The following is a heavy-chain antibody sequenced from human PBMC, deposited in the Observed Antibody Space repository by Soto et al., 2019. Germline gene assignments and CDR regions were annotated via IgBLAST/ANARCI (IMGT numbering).Heavy chain of an antibody. CDR3: ARARWYDAFDV. V-gene: IGHV4-38-2*01. CDR1: GFFISSGKY. D-gene: IGHD2-15*01. J-gene: IGHJ3*01. CDR2: IFHGGNT. Sequence: PSETVSLTXAVSGFFISSGKYCGWIRKPPGKGLEWIGSIFHGGNTYYNPSLKSRVIISVDMSKNQFSLKLNSVTAADPAVYYCARARWYDAFDVWGQGTVVTVSS.